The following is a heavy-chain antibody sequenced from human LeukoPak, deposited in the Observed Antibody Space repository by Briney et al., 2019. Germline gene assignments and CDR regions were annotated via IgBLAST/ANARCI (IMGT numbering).Heavy chain of an antibody. CDR1: GGSISSYY. D-gene: IGHD6-13*01. J-gene: IGHJ4*02. CDR3: ARVRYSSSWYPYYFDY. Sequence: SETLSLTCTVSGGSISSYYWSWIRQPAGKGLEWIGRIYTSGSTNYNPSLKSRVTMSVDTSKNQFSLKLSSVTAADTAVYYCARVRYSSSWYPYYFDYWGQGTLVTVSS. CDR2: IYTSGST. V-gene: IGHV4-4*07.